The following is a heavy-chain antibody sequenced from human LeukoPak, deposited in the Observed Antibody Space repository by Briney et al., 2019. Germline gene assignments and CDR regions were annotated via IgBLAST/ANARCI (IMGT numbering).Heavy chain of an antibody. CDR3: ARDRVVSGGFDP. D-gene: IGHD2-15*01. CDR2: INPNSGGT. Sequence: ASVKVSCKASGYTFTTSHMHWVRQAPGQGLEWMGWINPNSGGTNYAQKFQGRVTMTRDTSISTAYMELSRLRSGDTAVYYCARDRVVSGGFDPWGQGTLVTVSS. V-gene: IGHV1-2*02. CDR1: GYTFTTSH. J-gene: IGHJ5*02.